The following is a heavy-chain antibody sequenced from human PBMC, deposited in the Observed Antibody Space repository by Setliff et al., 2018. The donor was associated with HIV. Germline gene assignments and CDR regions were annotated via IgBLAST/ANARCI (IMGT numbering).Heavy chain of an antibody. J-gene: IGHJ3*02. CDR3: AKGGLFTMIVVAPDAFDI. CDR2: ISYDGSNK. CDR1: GFTFSSFA. Sequence: GALRLSCAASGFTFSSFAMSWVRQAPGKGLEWVAVISYDGSNKYYADSVKGRFTISRDNSKNTLYLQMNSLRAEDTAVYYCAKGGLFTMIVVAPDAFDIWGQGTMVTVSS. D-gene: IGHD3-22*01. V-gene: IGHV3-30*18.